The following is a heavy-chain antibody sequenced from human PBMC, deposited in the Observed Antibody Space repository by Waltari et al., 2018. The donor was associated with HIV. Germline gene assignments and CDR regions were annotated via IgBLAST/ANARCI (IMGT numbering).Heavy chain of an antibody. V-gene: IGHV4-4*02. CDR2: IHHSGNV. Sequence: QVQLKESGPGLVRPSGTLFLTCGVTGGSIKSSKWWSWVRQPPGKGLEWIGDIHHSGNVNYNLSLKSRVTFSVDRSKNHFSLNLTSVTTADTATYFCARLRDYGDYGHYDFWGRGTLVVVSP. J-gene: IGHJ4*02. D-gene: IGHD4-17*01. CDR1: GGSIKSSKW. CDR3: ARLRDYGDYGHYDF.